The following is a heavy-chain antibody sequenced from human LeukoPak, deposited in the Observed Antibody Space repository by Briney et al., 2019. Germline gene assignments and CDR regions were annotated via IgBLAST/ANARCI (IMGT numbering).Heavy chain of an antibody. CDR3: ARPENSYSSGWYVDY. V-gene: IGHV5-51*01. CDR1: GYSFTSYW. D-gene: IGHD6-19*01. Sequence: GESLKISCKGSGYSFTSYWIGWVRQMPGKGLEWMGIIYPGDSDTRYSPSFQGQVTISADKSISTAYLQWSSLKASDTAMYYCARPENSYSSGWYVDYWGQGTLDTVSS. CDR2: IYPGDSDT. J-gene: IGHJ4*02.